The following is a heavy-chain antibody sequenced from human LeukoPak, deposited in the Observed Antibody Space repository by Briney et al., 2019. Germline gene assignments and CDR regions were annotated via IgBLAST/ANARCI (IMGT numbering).Heavy chain of an antibody. CDR3: AREWYYYGSGTFHMDV. Sequence: GGSLRLSCAASGFTVSSNYMSWVRQAPGKGLEWVSVIYSGGSTYYADSVKGRFTIPRDNSKNTLYLQMNSLRAEDTAVYYCAREWYYYGSGTFHMDVWGKGTTVTVSS. CDR1: GFTVSSNY. J-gene: IGHJ6*03. CDR2: IYSGGST. D-gene: IGHD3-10*01. V-gene: IGHV3-66*02.